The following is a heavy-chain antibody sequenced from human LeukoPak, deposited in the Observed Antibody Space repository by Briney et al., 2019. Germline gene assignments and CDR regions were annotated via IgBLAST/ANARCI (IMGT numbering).Heavy chain of an antibody. J-gene: IGHJ2*01. CDR3: ARPYCSGGDCLRYFDL. V-gene: IGHV1-8*01. Sequence: VSVKVSCKASGYTFTSYDISWVRQATGQGLEWMGWMNPISGNTGYAQKFQGRVTMTRSTSISTAYMELSSLRSEDTAVYYCARPYCSGGDCLRYFDLWGRGTLITVSS. CDR2: MNPISGNT. D-gene: IGHD2-15*01. CDR1: GYTFTSYD.